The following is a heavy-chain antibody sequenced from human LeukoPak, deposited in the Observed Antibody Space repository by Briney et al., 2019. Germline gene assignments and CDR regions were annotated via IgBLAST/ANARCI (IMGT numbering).Heavy chain of an antibody. CDR1: GYSFTSYW. CDR3: ARRAPFYDILTGYYSGDYFDY. V-gene: IGHV5-51*01. J-gene: IGHJ4*02. Sequence: GESLKISCKGSGYSFTSYWIGWVRPMPGKGLEWMGIIYPGDSDTRYSPSFQGQVTISADKSISTAYLQWSSLKASDTAMYYCARRAPFYDILTGYYSGDYFDYWGQGTLVTVSS. D-gene: IGHD3-9*01. CDR2: IYPGDSDT.